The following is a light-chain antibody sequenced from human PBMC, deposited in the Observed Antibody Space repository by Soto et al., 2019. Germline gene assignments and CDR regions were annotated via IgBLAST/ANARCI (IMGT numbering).Light chain of an antibody. J-gene: IGKJ1*01. CDR3: QQYNNWPPWT. V-gene: IGKV3-15*01. Sequence: EIVMTQSPATLSVSPGERATLSCRASQSVSSNLAWYQQKPGQAPRLLIYVASTMATGIPARFSGSGSGTEFTLTISSLQSEDFAVYYCQQYNNWPPWTFGQGTKVEIK. CDR2: VAS. CDR1: QSVSSN.